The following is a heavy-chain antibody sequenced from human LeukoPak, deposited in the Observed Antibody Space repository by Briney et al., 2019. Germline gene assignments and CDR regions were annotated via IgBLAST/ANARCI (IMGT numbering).Heavy chain of an antibody. Sequence: PGGSLRLSCAASGFTFSSYAMHWVRQAPGKGLEYVSAISSNGGSTYYANSVKGRFTISRDNSKSTLYLQMGSLRAEDMAVYYCARGLGYCSSTSCYAGSDYWGQGTLVTVSS. J-gene: IGHJ4*02. CDR3: ARGLGYCSSTSCYAGSDY. CDR1: GFTFSSYA. V-gene: IGHV3-64*01. CDR2: ISSNGGST. D-gene: IGHD2-2*01.